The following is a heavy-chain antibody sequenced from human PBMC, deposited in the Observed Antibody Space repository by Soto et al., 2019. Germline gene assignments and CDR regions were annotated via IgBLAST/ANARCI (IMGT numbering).Heavy chain of an antibody. V-gene: IGHV4-61*01. CDR3: SSAYYYGWGRGRSMDV. J-gene: IGHJ6*02. D-gene: IGHD3-10*01. CDR2: ISYTGST. Sequence: QVQLQESGPGLVKASETLSLTCTVSGGSVSSGSYYWMWIRQPPGKGLEWIGYISYTGSTSYNPALKSRVTISADASKNHFSQNLGCVIAADTAVYYCSSAYYYGWGRGRSMDVWGQGTTVTVSS. CDR1: GGSVSSGSYY.